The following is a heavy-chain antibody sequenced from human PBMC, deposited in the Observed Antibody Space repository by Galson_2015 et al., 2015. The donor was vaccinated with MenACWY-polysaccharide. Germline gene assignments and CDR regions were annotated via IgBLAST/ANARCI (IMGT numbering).Heavy chain of an antibody. CDR2: VSADGGST. Sequence: SLRLSCAASGFTFSSYAMRWVRQAPGKGLEGVSAVSADGGSTYYADSVKGRFTISRDNSKNTLYLQMNTLRAEDTALYYCAKRKYCDTSTRYGFDYWGQGTLVTVSS. V-gene: IGHV3-23*01. J-gene: IGHJ4*02. CDR3: AKRKYCDTSTRYGFDY. D-gene: IGHD2/OR15-2a*01. CDR1: GFTFSSYA.